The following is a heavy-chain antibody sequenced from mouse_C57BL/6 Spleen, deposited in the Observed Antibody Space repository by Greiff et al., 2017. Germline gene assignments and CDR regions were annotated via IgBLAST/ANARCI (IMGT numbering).Heavy chain of an antibody. J-gene: IGHJ4*01. D-gene: IGHD1-1*01. CDR3: VRQGTTGRGYAMDY. V-gene: IGHV10-1*01. CDR2: IRSKSNNYAT. CDR1: GFSFNTYA. Sequence: EPGGGLVQPKGSLKLSCAASGFSFNTYAMNWVRQAPGKGLEWVARIRSKSNNYATYYADSVKDRFTISRDDSESMLYLQMNNLKTEDTAMYYCVRQGTTGRGYAMDYWGQGTSVTVSS.